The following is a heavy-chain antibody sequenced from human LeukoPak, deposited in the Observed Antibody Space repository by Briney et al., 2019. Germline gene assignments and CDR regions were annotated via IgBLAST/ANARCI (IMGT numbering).Heavy chain of an antibody. CDR2: ISDSGGST. D-gene: IGHD3-10*01. J-gene: IGHJ4*02. CDR1: RFTFSSSA. CDR3: AKSHSEAQRGYFDY. Sequence: GGSLRLSCAASRFTFSSSAMSWVRQAPGKGLEWVSTISDSGGSTYCADSVKGRFTISRDNSKSTLYLQVNSLRAEDTAVYYCAKSHSEAQRGYFDYWGQGTLVTVSS. V-gene: IGHV3-23*01.